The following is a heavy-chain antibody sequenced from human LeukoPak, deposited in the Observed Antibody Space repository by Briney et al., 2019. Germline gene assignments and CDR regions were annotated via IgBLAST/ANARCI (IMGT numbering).Heavy chain of an antibody. CDR2: IYTSGST. D-gene: IGHD3-22*01. CDR1: GGSLISYY. J-gene: IGHJ5*02. V-gene: IGHV4-4*07. CDR3: ARDRTYYYDGSGYYLFDP. Sequence: PSETLSLTCTVSGGSLISYYWSWIRQPAGKGLEWIGRIYTSGSTNYNPSLKSRVTMSVDTSKNQFSLKLSSVTAADTAVYYCARDRTYYYDGSGYYLFDPWGQGTLVTVSS.